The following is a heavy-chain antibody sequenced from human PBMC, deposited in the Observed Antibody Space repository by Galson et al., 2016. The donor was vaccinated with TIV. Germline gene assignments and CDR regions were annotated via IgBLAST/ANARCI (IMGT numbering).Heavy chain of an antibody. CDR1: GFSFSTFG. V-gene: IGHV3-23*01. CDR2: ISDTGRNS. Sequence: LRLSCAASGFSFSTFGMHWIRQAPGKGLEWVSGISDTGRNSYYTGSVKGRFAISRDNSKNTLFLQMNSLRSEDTAIYYCAKDRVGPATGWFDSWGQGALVTVSS. D-gene: IGHD1-26*01. J-gene: IGHJ5*01. CDR3: AKDRVGPATGWFDS.